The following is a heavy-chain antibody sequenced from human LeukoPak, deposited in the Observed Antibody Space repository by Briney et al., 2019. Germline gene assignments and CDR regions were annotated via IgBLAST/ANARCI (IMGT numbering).Heavy chain of an antibody. CDR3: ARMGYSSSWSPADY. D-gene: IGHD6-13*01. V-gene: IGHV4-34*01. CDR1: SGSFSGYY. Sequence: TSETLSLTCAVYSGSFSGYYWSWIRQPPGKGLEWIGEINHRGSTNFNPSLKSRVTISVDTSKNQSSLKLSSVTAADTAVYYCARMGYSSSWSPADYWGQGTLVTVSS. CDR2: INHRGST. J-gene: IGHJ4*02.